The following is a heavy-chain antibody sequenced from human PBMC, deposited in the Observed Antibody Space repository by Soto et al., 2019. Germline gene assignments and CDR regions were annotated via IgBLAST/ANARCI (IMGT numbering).Heavy chain of an antibody. Sequence: ASVKVSCKASGGTLSSFINYPINWVRQAPGQGLEWMGGIVPNVGTVNYAQKFQGRVTVTADKSTGTAYMELSSLRSEDTALYYCARRDTSGFLRYFDNWGQGTLVTVSS. CDR1: GGTLSSFINYP. V-gene: IGHV1-69*06. D-gene: IGHD3-3*01. CDR2: IVPNVGTV. CDR3: ARRDTSGFLRYFDN. J-gene: IGHJ4*03.